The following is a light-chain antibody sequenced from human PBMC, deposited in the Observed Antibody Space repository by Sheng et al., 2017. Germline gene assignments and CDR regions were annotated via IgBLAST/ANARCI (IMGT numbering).Light chain of an antibody. V-gene: IGKV1-12*01. CDR1: QGISRW. CDR2: VAS. Sequence: DIQMTQSPSSVAASXGDRVTITCRASQGISRWVAWYQQKQGKAPKLLVYVASSLQSGVPSRFSGSGSGTDFTLTINSLQPEDFATYYCQQTNSFPRTFGQGTKVEIK. J-gene: IGKJ1*01. CDR3: QQTNSFPRT.